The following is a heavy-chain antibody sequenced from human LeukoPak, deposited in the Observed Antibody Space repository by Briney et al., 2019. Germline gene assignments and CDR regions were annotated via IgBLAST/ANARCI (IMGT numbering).Heavy chain of an antibody. V-gene: IGHV3-7*04. D-gene: IGHD2-2*01. Sequence: GGSLRLSCAASGFTFSTYWMSWVRQAPGTGLEWVADINPDGIKKYFVDSVRGRFTISRDNANNSVYLRMNSLRAEDTAVYYCARGVKPGASSFAYWGQGILVTVSS. CDR1: GFTFSTYW. CDR2: INPDGIKK. J-gene: IGHJ4*02. CDR3: ARGVKPGASSFAY.